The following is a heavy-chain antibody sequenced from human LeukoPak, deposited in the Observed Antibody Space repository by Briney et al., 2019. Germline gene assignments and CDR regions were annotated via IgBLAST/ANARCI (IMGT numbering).Heavy chain of an antibody. J-gene: IGHJ4*02. D-gene: IGHD6-13*01. CDR1: AFNLNDHG. Sequence: PGGSLRLPCSGSAFNLNDHGVAWVRQAPGKGLEWVAVIPYDGSDKYYTDSVKGRSSISRDNSKNSIYLQVNSLRPEDTAIYFCARVGGRSWFYFDNWGQGTVVTVSS. CDR2: IPYDGSDK. CDR3: ARVGGRSWFYFDN. V-gene: IGHV3-30*03.